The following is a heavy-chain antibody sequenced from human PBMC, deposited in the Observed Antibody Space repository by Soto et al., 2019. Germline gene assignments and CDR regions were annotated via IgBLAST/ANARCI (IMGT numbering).Heavy chain of an antibody. CDR1: GGSFSGYS. D-gene: IGHD2-8*02. CDR2: INHSGST. V-gene: IGHV4-34*01. Sequence: SGTLSLTCAVYGGSFSGYSWTWIRQPPGTGLEWIGEINHSGSTNYNPSLKSRVTISVDTSKNQFSLKLTSVTAADTAVYYCARDKITGLFDYWGQETLVTVS. J-gene: IGHJ4*02. CDR3: ARDKITGLFDY.